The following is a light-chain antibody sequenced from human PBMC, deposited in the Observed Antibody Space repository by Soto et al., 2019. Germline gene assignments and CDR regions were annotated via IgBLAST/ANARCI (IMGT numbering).Light chain of an antibody. CDR2: EVY. CDR3: CSYTPGSTLV. V-gene: IGLV2-14*01. J-gene: IGLJ1*01. Sequence: QSALTQPASVSGSPGQSITISCTGTSSDIGTYAHVSWYQQHPGKAPQLIIYEVYPRASGLSNRFSGSKSGNTASLTISGLQAEDEADYYCCSYTPGSTLVFGTGTKLTVL. CDR1: SSDIGTYAH.